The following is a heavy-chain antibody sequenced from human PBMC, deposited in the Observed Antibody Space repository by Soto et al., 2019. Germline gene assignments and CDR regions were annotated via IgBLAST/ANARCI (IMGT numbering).Heavy chain of an antibody. D-gene: IGHD3-22*01. V-gene: IGHV3-66*01. Sequence: GGSLRLSCAASGFTVSSNYMSWVRQAPGKGLEWVSVIYSGGSTYYADSVKGRFTISRDNSKNTLYLQMNSLRAEDTAVYYCAALQDYDSSGYPPPFDYWGPGTLVTVSS. CDR1: GFTVSSNY. J-gene: IGHJ4*02. CDR2: IYSGGST. CDR3: AALQDYDSSGYPPPFDY.